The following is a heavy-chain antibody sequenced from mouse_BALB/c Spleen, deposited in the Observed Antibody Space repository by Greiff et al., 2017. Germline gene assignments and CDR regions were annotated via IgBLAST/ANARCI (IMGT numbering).Heavy chain of an antibody. J-gene: IGHJ3*01. CDR3: ARNYDYLFAY. CDR2: INSNGGST. Sequence: EVKLVESGGGLVQPGGSLKLSCAASGFTFSSYGMSWVRQTPDKRLELVATINSNGGSTYYPDSVKGRFTISRDNAKNTLYLQMSSLKSEDTAMYYYARNYDYLFAYWGQGTLVPVSA. V-gene: IGHV5-6-3*01. D-gene: IGHD2-4*01. CDR1: GFTFSSYG.